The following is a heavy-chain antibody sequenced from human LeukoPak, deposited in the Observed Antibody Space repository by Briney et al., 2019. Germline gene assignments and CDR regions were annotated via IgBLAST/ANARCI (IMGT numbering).Heavy chain of an antibody. D-gene: IGHD3-16*01. CDR2: ISSSSSYI. CDR1: GFTFSSYS. CDR3: ARDLSGGAGGDFDY. J-gene: IGHJ4*02. Sequence: GGSLRLSCAASGFTFSSYSMNWVRQAPGKGLEWVSSISSSSSYIYYADSVKGRFTISRDNAKNSLYLQMNSLRAEDTAVYYCARDLSGGAGGDFDYWGQGTLVTVSS. V-gene: IGHV3-21*01.